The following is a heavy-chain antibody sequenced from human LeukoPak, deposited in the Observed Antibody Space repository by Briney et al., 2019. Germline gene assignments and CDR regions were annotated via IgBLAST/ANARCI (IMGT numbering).Heavy chain of an antibody. J-gene: IGHJ3*02. Sequence: GGSLRLSCAASGFTLSRYWMSWVRQTPEKGLEWVANINQDGSEKYYVDSVKGRLTTSRDNAKNSLYLQMNNVRAEDTAVYYCATRKTGSYAPGVGAFDIWGQGTMVTVSS. D-gene: IGHD2-2*01. V-gene: IGHV3-7*01. CDR3: ATRKTGSYAPGVGAFDI. CDR1: GFTLSRYW. CDR2: INQDGSEK.